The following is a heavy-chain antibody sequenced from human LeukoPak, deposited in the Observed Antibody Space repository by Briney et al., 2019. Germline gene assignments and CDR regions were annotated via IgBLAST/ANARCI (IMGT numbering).Heavy chain of an antibody. V-gene: IGHV3-23*01. D-gene: IGHD3-16*01. CDR1: GFTFSAYA. CDR2: ISGSGGST. CDR3: AKSPGGYPKGDDY. Sequence: QPGGSLRLSCAASGFTFSAYAMSWVRQAPGKGLEWLSGISGSGGSTYYADSVKGRFTISRDTSKSTLYLQMNSLRAEDTAMYYCAKSPGGYPKGDDYWGQGTLVTVSS. J-gene: IGHJ4*02.